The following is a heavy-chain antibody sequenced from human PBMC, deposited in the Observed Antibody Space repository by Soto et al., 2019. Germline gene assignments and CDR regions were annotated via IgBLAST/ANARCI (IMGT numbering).Heavy chain of an antibody. V-gene: IGHV3-53*04. CDR3: ARDFRPTYGVRYFDY. CDR2: IYSGGST. D-gene: IGHD4-17*01. J-gene: IGHJ4*02. CDR1: GFTVSSTY. Sequence: EVQLVESGGGLVQPGGSLRLSCAASGFTVSSTYMSWVSQAPGKGLEWVSVIYSGGSTYYADSVKGRCSIPRHNSKNTLYLLINSMRAEETAVYYCARDFRPTYGVRYFDYWGQGTLVTVSS.